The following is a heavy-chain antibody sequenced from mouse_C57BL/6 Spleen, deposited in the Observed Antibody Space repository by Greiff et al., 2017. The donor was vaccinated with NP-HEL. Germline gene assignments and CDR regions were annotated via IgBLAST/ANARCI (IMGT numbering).Heavy chain of an antibody. J-gene: IGHJ1*03. CDR1: GYSITSGYY. V-gene: IGHV3-6*01. D-gene: IGHD1-1*01. CDR2: ISYDGSN. Sequence: EVKLQQSGPGLVKPSQSLSLTCSVTGYSITSGYYWNWIRQFPGNKLEWMGYISYDGSNNYNPSLKNRISITRDTSKNQFFLKLNSVTTEDTATYYCARNPHYYGSSYAYFDVWGTGTTVTVSS. CDR3: ARNPHYYGSSYAYFDV.